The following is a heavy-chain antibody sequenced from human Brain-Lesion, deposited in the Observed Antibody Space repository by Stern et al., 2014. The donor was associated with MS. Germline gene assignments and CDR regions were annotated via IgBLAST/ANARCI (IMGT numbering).Heavy chain of an antibody. Sequence: QLVESGPEMKKPGTSVNVSCNASGFTFTSSTVQWVRQARGQRLEWIGWIVVGTGKANYAQKFQGRVTISRDLSTDTAYMELSSLRSDDTAIYYCAAVSTWGPWGQGTPVTVSS. V-gene: IGHV1-58*03. J-gene: IGHJ4*02. CDR1: GFTFTSST. CDR3: AAVSTWGP. D-gene: IGHD3-16*01. CDR2: IVVGTGKA.